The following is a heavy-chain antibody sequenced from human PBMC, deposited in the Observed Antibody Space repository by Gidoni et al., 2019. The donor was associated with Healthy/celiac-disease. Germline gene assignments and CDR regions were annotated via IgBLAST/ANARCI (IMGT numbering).Heavy chain of an antibody. CDR1: GYTFTSYY. Sequence: QVQLVQSGAEVKKPGASVKVSCTASGYTFTSYYMHWVRQAPGQGLEWMGIINPSGGSTSYAQKFQGRVTMTRDTSTSTVYMELSSLRSEDTAVYYCARDFVVVPAAIHRVNWFDPWGQGTLVTVSS. J-gene: IGHJ5*02. D-gene: IGHD2-2*02. CDR2: INPSGGST. V-gene: IGHV1-46*01. CDR3: ARDFVVVPAAIHRVNWFDP.